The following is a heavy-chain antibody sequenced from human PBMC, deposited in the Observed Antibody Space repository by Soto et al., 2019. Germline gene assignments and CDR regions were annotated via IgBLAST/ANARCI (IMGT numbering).Heavy chain of an antibody. CDR2: SSGTGGDT. Sequence: TFSSYAMSWVRQAPGKGLEWVSGSSGTGGDTDYADAVKGQFTITRDNSKTTLYLHMNSRRAADTAVYDCAKYQCNYYDSSAYGAFDIWGQGTMVTVSS. J-gene: IGHJ3*02. CDR1: TFSSYA. V-gene: IGHV3-23*01. CDR3: AKYQCNYYDSSAYGAFDI. D-gene: IGHD3-22*01.